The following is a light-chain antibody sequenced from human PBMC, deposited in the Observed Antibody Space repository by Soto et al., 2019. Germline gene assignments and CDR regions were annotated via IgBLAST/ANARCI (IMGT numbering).Light chain of an antibody. CDR3: CSYAGGYTFV. Sequence: QSALTQPRSVSGSPGQSVTISCTGTSSDVGGYNYVSWYQHHPGKAPNLIIYDVSKRPSGVPDRFSGSKSGNTASLTISGLQAEDEADYSCCSYAGGYTFVFGGGTKLTVL. J-gene: IGLJ2*01. V-gene: IGLV2-11*01. CDR2: DVS. CDR1: SSDVGGYNY.